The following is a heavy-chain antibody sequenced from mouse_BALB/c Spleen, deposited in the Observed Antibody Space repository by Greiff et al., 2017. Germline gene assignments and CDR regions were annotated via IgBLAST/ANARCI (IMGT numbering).Heavy chain of an antibody. Sequence: EVQRVESGGDLVKPGGSLKLSCAASGFTFSSYGMSWVRQTPDKRLEWVATISSGGSYTYYPDSVKGRFTISRDNAKNTLYLQMSSLKSEDTAMYYCAREDLEDYAMDYWGQGTSVTVSS. V-gene: IGHV5-6*01. CDR2: ISSGGSYT. J-gene: IGHJ4*01. CDR1: GFTFSSYG. CDR3: AREDLEDYAMDY.